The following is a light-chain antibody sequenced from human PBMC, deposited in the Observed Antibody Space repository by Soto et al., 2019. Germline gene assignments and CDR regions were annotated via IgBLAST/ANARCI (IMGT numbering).Light chain of an antibody. V-gene: IGKV3-15*01. Sequence: EIVMTQSPATLSVSPGERATLSCRASQSVSSNLVWYQQKPGQAPRLLIYGASTRATGIPARFSGSGSGTEFTLTISILQSEDFAFYYCQQYNNWPPEYTFGQGTKLEIK. CDR2: GAS. CDR1: QSVSSN. J-gene: IGKJ2*01. CDR3: QQYNNWPPEYT.